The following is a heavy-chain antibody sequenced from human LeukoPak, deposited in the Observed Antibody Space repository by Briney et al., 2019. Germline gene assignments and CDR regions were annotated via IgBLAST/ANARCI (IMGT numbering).Heavy chain of an antibody. Sequence: GSLRLSCAVSGFPFNSYWMTWVRQAPGKGLEWVANIRQDGSTKYYVDSVKGRFTISRDNAMNSLYLQMNSLRAEDTAIYYCARSIPYGTTWYGRSDFWGQGTLVTVSS. J-gene: IGHJ4*02. D-gene: IGHD6-13*01. CDR1: GFPFNSYW. CDR2: IRQDGSTK. V-gene: IGHV3-7*03. CDR3: ARSIPYGTTWYGRSDF.